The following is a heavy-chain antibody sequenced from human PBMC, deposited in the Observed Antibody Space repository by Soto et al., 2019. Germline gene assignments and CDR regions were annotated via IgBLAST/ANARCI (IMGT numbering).Heavy chain of an antibody. D-gene: IGHD3-16*01. Sequence: QVQLVQSGAAVKEPGASVKVSCKASGYTFQNYHMHWVRQAPGQGLEWMGIIHPSGDTKTYAQRXXGXVAMTRDASTSTAYMELSSLTSEDTAVYFCARDLWGSWTVDYWGQGTLVTVSS. CDR1: GYTFQNYH. J-gene: IGHJ4*02. V-gene: IGHV1-46*02. CDR3: ARDLWGSWTVDY. CDR2: IHPSGDTK.